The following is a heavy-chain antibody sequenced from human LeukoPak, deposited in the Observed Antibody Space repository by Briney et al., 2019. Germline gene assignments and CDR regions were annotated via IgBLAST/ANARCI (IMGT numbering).Heavy chain of an antibody. J-gene: IGHJ6*03. CDR2: INPSGGST. CDR1: GYTFTSYY. CDR3: ARDSSSWYRFLGNYYYYMDV. V-gene: IGHV1-46*01. Sequence: ASVKVSCKASGYTFTSYYMHWVRQAPGQGLEWMGIINPSGGSTSYAQKFQGRVTMTRDMSTSTVYMELSSLRSEDTAVYYCARDSSSWYRFLGNYYYYMDVWGKGTTVTVSS. D-gene: IGHD6-13*01.